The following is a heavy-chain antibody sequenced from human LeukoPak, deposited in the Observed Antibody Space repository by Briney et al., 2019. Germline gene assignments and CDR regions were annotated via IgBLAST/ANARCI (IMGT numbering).Heavy chain of an antibody. CDR1: GFTFSSYG. J-gene: IGHJ4*02. CDR3: ARSYSSGWGDYFDY. D-gene: IGHD6-19*01. V-gene: IGHV3-33*01. Sequence: GGSLRLSCAASGFTFSSYGMHWVRQAPGKGLEWVAIIWSDGSNEYYADSVKGRFTISRDNSKNTLHLQMSSLRAEDTAVYYCARSYSSGWGDYFDYWGQGTLVTVSS. CDR2: IWSDGSNE.